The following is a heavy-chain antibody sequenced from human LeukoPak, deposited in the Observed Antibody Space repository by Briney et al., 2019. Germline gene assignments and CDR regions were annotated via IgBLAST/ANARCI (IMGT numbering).Heavy chain of an antibody. CDR3: ARVNFLAAAGTYATYGWFDP. CDR2: ISAYNGNT. V-gene: IGHV1-18*01. D-gene: IGHD6-13*01. CDR1: GYTFTSYG. J-gene: IGHJ5*02. Sequence: ASVKVSCKASGYTFTSYGISWVRQAPGQGLEWMGWISAYNGNTNYAQKLQGRVTMTTDTSTSTAYMELRSLRSDDTAEYYCARVNFLAAAGTYATYGWFDPWGQGTLVTVSS.